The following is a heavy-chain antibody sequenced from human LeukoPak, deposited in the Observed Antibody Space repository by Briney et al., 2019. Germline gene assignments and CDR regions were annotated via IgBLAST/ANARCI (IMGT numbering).Heavy chain of an antibody. J-gene: IGHJ4*02. D-gene: IGHD1-1*01. CDR3: ARGSRTTGRGDY. Sequence: SSETLSLTCAVYGGSLSGYYWSWIRQPPGKGLEWIGEINHSGSTNYNPSLKSRVTISVDTSKNQFSLKLSSVTAADTAVYHCARGSRTTGRGDYWGQGTLVTVSS. CDR1: GGSLSGYY. V-gene: IGHV4-34*01. CDR2: INHSGST.